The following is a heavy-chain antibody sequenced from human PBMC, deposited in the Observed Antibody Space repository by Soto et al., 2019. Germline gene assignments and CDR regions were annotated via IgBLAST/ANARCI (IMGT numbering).Heavy chain of an antibody. D-gene: IGHD3-22*01. CDR3: ARGGSYDSSGSRNYHYYGMDV. CDR2: ISPYNDDT. Sequence: QAQLVQSGVEVKKPGASVKVSCKASGYTFTSYGINWVRQAPGQGLEWLGWISPYNDDTKYAQKPRGRVALTPDTSSSTASMALRSLSSDDTAVYFCARGGSYDSSGSRNYHYYGMDVWGQGTTVTVSS. J-gene: IGHJ6*02. V-gene: IGHV1-18*01. CDR1: GYTFTSYG.